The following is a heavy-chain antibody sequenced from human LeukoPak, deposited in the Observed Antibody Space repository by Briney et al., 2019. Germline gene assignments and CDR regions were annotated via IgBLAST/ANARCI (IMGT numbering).Heavy chain of an antibody. CDR3: ARDVGTSGWYTFDY. D-gene: IGHD6-19*01. CDR2: INHSGST. Sequence: SETLPLTCAVYGGSFSGYYWSWIRQPPGKGLEWIGEINHSGSTNYNPSLKSRVTISVDTSKNQFSLQLNSVTPEDTAVYYCARDVGTSGWYTFDYWGQGTLVTVSS. J-gene: IGHJ4*02. CDR1: GGSFSGYY. V-gene: IGHV4-34*01.